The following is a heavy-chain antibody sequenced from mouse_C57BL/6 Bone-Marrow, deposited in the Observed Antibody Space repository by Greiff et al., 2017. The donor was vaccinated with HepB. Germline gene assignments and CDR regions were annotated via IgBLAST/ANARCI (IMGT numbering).Heavy chain of an antibody. CDR1: GFTFSSYA. J-gene: IGHJ1*03. Sequence: EVKLVESGEGLVKPGGSLKLSCAASGFTFSSYAMSWVRQTPEKRLEWVAYISSGGDYIYYADTVKGRFTISRDNARNTLYLQMSSLKSEDTAMYYCTRDWGYGSSHWYFDVWGTGTTATVAS. V-gene: IGHV5-9-1*02. CDR3: TRDWGYGSSHWYFDV. CDR2: ISSGGDYI. D-gene: IGHD1-1*01.